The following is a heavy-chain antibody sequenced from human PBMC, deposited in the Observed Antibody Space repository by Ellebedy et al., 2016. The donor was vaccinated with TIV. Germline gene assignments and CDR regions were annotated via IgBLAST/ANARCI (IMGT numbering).Heavy chain of an antibody. CDR1: GSTFTGYY. CDR2: INPDSGGR. J-gene: IGHJ5*02. D-gene: IGHD3/OR15-3a*01. CDR3: ARAHRGLILIGNWFDP. V-gene: IGHV1-2*02. Sequence: AASVKVSCKASGSTFTGYYVHWVRQAPGQGLEWMGWINPDSGGRDYSQKFQDRVTLTRDTSINTAYMELSGLRSDDTAIYYCARAHRGLILIGNWFDPWGQGTLVTVSS.